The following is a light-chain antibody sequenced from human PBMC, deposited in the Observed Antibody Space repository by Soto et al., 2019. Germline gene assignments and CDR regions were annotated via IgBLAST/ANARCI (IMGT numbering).Light chain of an antibody. CDR3: QQYNNWPFMYT. Sequence: EIVMTQSPATLSVSPGERATLSCRASQSVSSNLAWYQQKPGQAPRLLIYGASTRATGIPARFSGSASGTEFTITNSSLQSEDFAVYYCQQYNNWPFMYTLGQGTKLEIK. V-gene: IGKV3-15*01. CDR1: QSVSSN. CDR2: GAS. J-gene: IGKJ2*01.